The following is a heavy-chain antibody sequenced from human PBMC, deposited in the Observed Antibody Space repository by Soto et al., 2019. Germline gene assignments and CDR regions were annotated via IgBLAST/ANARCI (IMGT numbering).Heavy chain of an antibody. CDR3: TIDTFGALDC. Sequence: PWGSLRLSCTASEITLNIYWMHWIRQAPGKGLVWVSRINPESTTLTYADSVTGRFTISRDSAKNTLYLQMNGLSAEDTAIYYCTIDTFGALDCWGQGTLVTVSS. V-gene: IGHV3-74*01. CDR2: INPESTTL. J-gene: IGHJ4*02. D-gene: IGHD3-10*01. CDR1: EITLNIYW.